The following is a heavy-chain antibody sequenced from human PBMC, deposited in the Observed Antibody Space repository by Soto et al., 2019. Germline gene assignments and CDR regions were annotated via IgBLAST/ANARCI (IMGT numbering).Heavy chain of an antibody. J-gene: IGHJ4*02. V-gene: IGHV3-30*03. CDR3: ARYSGKYQGPIDY. CDR2: ISYDGSNK. CDR1: GFTFSHYG. D-gene: IGHD1-26*01. Sequence: GGSLRLSCAASGFTFSHYGIHWVRQAPGKGLEWLAVISYDGSNKHYADSVKGRFTVSRDNSKNTLYLQMNSLRAEDTAVYFCARYSGKYQGPIDYPGPGTFGTV.